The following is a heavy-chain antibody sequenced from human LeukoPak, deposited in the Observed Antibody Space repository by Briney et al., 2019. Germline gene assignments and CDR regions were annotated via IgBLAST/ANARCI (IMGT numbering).Heavy chain of an antibody. CDR2: INPSGGST. Sequence: ASVKVSCKASGGTLSRYAISWVRQAPGQGLEWMGIINPSGGSTSYAQKFQGRVTMTRDMSTSTVYMELSSLRSEDTAVYYCARVGDTVTTGYYFDYWGQGTLVTVSS. V-gene: IGHV1-46*01. J-gene: IGHJ4*02. D-gene: IGHD4-11*01. CDR1: GGTLSRYA. CDR3: ARVGDTVTTGYYFDY.